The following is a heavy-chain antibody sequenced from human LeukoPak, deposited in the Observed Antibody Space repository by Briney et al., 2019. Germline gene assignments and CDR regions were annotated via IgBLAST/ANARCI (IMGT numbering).Heavy chain of an antibody. CDR1: GYTFTGYY. D-gene: IGHD2-2*01. V-gene: IGHV1-2*02. J-gene: IGHJ4*02. Sequence: ASVKASCKASGYTFTGYYIHWVRQAPGQGLEWMGWINPTGGGTNYAQKFQGRVTMTRDTSISTAYMELSRLGSDDTAVYYCARDPSYIVLVPAALDYWGQGTLVTVSS. CDR3: ARDPSYIVLVPAALDY. CDR2: INPTGGGT.